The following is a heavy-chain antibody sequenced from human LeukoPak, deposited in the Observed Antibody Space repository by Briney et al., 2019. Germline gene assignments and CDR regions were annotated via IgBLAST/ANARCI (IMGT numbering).Heavy chain of an antibody. D-gene: IGHD3-10*02. CDR1: GFTFSSYW. J-gene: IGHJ6*04. CDR3: AELGITMIGGV. V-gene: IGHV3-30*18. CDR2: ISNDGSNK. Sequence: PGGSLRLSCAASGFTFSSYWMSWVRQAPGKGLEWVAVISNDGSNKYFVDSVKGRFTISRDNSKNTLYLQMNSLRAEDTAVYYCAELGITMIGGVWGKGTTVTISS.